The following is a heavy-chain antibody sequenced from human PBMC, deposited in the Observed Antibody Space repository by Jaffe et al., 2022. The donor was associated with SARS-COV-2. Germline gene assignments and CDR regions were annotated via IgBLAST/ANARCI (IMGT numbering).Heavy chain of an antibody. CDR3: AHRREYRSRWHWGDFDY. J-gene: IGHJ4*02. CDR2: IYWDDDK. CDR1: GFSLSSSGVG. D-gene: IGHD6-13*01. Sequence: QITLKESGPTLVKPTQTLTLTCTFSGFSLSSSGVGVGWIRQPPGKALEWLALIYWDDDKRYSPSLNSRLTITRGTSTNQVVLIMTNMDPVDTATYYCAHRREYRSRWHWGDFDYWGQGTLVTVSS. V-gene: IGHV2-5*02.